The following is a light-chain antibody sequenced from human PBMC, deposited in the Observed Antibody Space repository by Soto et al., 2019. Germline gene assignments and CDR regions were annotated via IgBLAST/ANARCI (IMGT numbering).Light chain of an antibody. V-gene: IGKV3-20*01. CDR3: QQYGGSPPQT. Sequence: ETVLTQSPGTLSLSPGERATLSCRASQSVSSNYIAWYQQKPGQAPRLLIYGASSRATGIPDRFSGSGSGTVFTLTISRLEPEDFAVYYCQQYGGSPPQTFGQGTKVEIK. CDR2: GAS. CDR1: QSVSSNY. J-gene: IGKJ1*01.